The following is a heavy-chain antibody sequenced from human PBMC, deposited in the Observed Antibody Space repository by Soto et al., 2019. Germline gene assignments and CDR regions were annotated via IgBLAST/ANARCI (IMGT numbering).Heavy chain of an antibody. D-gene: IGHD3-22*01. V-gene: IGHV3-23*01. Sequence: GGSLRLSCADSGFRFIRYSMSWVRQTPGKGLEWVAAITATGDRTYYADSVTGRFTISRDNSKKTHYLQMTSLRAEDTAMYYCATMNGYFEYWGQGTPVTVSS. CDR1: GFRFIRYS. J-gene: IGHJ4*02. CDR3: ATMNGYFEY. CDR2: ITATGDRT.